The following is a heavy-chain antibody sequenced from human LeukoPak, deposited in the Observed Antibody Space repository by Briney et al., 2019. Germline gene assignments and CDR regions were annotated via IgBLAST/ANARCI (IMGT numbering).Heavy chain of an antibody. V-gene: IGHV3-23*01. CDR2: ISGSGGST. Sequence: GGSLRLSCAASGFTFSSYAMSWVRQAPGKGLEWVSAISGSGGSTYYADSVKGRFTISRDNSRNTLYLQMNSLRAEDTAVYYCAKLGIVVVVAATTWFDPWGQGTLVTVSS. D-gene: IGHD2-15*01. J-gene: IGHJ5*02. CDR1: GFTFSSYA. CDR3: AKLGIVVVVAATTWFDP.